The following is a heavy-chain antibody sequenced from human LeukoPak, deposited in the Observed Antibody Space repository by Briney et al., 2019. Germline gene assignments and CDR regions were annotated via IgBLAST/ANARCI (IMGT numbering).Heavy chain of an antibody. D-gene: IGHD1-26*01. CDR3: AKDPNGSWSFDY. CDR2: IWYDGSNK. CDR1: GFTFRSYG. V-gene: IGHV3-33*06. J-gene: IGHJ4*02. Sequence: GGSLRLSCAASGFTFRSYGMHWVPQAPGKGLEWVAVIWYDGSNKYYADSVKGRFTISRDNSKNTLYLQMNSVRAEDTAVYYCAKDPNGSWSFDYWGQGTLVTVSS.